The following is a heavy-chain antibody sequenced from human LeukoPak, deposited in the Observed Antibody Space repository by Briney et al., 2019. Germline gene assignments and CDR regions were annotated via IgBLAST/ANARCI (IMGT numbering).Heavy chain of an antibody. J-gene: IGHJ4*02. CDR3: ARDGYCSSTSCYGAAYYFDY. Sequence: SETLSLTCTVSGGSFSRYYWTWIRQPPGKGLEWMGYTYNSGATSYNPSLKSRVTISVDTSKNQFSLKLSSVTAADTAVYYCARDGYCSSTSCYGAAYYFDYWGQGTLVTVSS. V-gene: IGHV4-59*12. CDR1: GGSFSRYY. D-gene: IGHD2-2*03. CDR2: TYNSGAT.